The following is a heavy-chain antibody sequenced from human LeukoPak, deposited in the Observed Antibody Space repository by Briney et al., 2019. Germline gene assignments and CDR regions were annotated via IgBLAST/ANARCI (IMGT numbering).Heavy chain of an antibody. CDR1: GYTFTSYG. CDR2: ISAYNGNT. D-gene: IGHD4-23*01. CDR3: ARDKAVTTEVTQHFQH. Sequence: ASVKVSCKASGYTFTSYGISWVRQAPGQGLEWMGWISAYNGNTNYAQNFQGRVTMTTDTSTRTAYMELRSLRFDDTAVYYCARDKAVTTEVTQHFQHWGQGTLVTVSS. J-gene: IGHJ1*01. V-gene: IGHV1-18*01.